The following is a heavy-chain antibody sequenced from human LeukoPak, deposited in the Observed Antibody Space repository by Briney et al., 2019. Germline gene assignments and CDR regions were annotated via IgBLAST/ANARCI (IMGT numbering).Heavy chain of an antibody. Sequence: ASETLSLTCTVSGYSISSCYFWGWIRQPPGKGLEWIGTMYHSGGTYYNPSLKSRVTISVDTSKNQFSLRLSSVTAADTAMYYCARDRGADTASTDWGQGTLVTVSS. D-gene: IGHD5-18*01. V-gene: IGHV4-38-2*02. CDR1: GYSISSCYF. CDR2: MYHSGGT. CDR3: ARDRGADTASTD. J-gene: IGHJ4*02.